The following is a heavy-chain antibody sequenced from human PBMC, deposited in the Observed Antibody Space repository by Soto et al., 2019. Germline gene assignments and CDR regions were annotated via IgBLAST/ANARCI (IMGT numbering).Heavy chain of an antibody. CDR3: ARLGSGWTKFDF. CDR1: GDSFSSYY. CDR2: RYSSGNT. J-gene: IGHJ4*02. V-gene: IGHV4-59*08. D-gene: IGHD6-19*01. Sequence: SETLSLTCTVFGDSFSSYYWSWIRQPPGKGLEWIGFRYSSGNTNYNPSLKSRVTISVDTSKNQFSLSLSSVTAADTAVYYCARLGSGWTKFDFWGQGTPVTVSS.